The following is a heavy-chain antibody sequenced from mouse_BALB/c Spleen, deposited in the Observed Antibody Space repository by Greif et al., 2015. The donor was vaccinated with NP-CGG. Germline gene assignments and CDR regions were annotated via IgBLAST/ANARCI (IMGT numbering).Heavy chain of an antibody. D-gene: IGHD1-1*01. CDR3: VRLYGSRYAMDY. CDR1: GFTFNTYA. Sequence: EVQVVESGGGLVQPKGSLKLSCAASGFTFNTYAMNWVRQAPGKGLEWVARIRSKSNNYATYYADSVKDRFTISRDDSQSMLYLQMNNLKTEDTAMYYCVRLYGSRYAMDYWGQGTSVTVSS. J-gene: IGHJ4*01. V-gene: IGHV10-1*02. CDR2: IRSKSNNYAT.